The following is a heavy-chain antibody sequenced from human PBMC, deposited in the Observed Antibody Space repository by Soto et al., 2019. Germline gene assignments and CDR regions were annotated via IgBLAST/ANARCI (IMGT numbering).Heavy chain of an antibody. V-gene: IGHV3-23*01. Sequence: EVQLLESGGGLVQPGGSLRLSCAASGFTFSSYAMSWVRQAPGKGLEWVSAISGSGGNTYYADSVKGRFTISRDNSKNTLYLQMNSLRAEDTAVYYCAKDGVPTYDYYYMDVWGKGTTVTVSS. D-gene: IGHD3-3*01. CDR2: ISGSGGNT. J-gene: IGHJ6*03. CDR1: GFTFSSYA. CDR3: AKDGVPTYDYYYMDV.